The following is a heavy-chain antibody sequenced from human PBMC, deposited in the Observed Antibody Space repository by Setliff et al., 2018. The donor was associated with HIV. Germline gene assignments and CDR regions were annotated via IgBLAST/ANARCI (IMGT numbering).Heavy chain of an antibody. V-gene: IGHV4-34*01. CDR3: ARGPIRCSSGVRWFLGVESWYSGIDY. Sequence: SETLSLTCAVYDGSLSRYYWSWIRPSTGKGLEWIGEINDSGTTNYNPSLESRVTMLIDRSKNQLSLKLSSVTAADTAVYFCARGPIRCSSGVRWFLGVESWYSGIDYWGQGTRVTVSS. D-gene: IGHD6-13*01. CDR2: INDSGTT. J-gene: IGHJ4*02. CDR1: DGSLSRYY.